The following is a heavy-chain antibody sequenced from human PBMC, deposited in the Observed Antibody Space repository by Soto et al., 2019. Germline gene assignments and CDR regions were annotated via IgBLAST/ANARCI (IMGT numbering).Heavy chain of an antibody. CDR2: INHSGST. CDR3: ARGRRWLLYQWDWFDP. D-gene: IGHD2-15*01. J-gene: IGHJ5*02. Sequence: PSETLSLTCAVYGGSFSGYYWSWIRQPPGKGLEWIGEINHSGSTNYNPSLKSRVTISVDTSKNQFSLKLSSVTAADTAVYYCARGRRWLLYQWDWFDPWGQGTLVTVSS. V-gene: IGHV4-34*01. CDR1: GGSFSGYY.